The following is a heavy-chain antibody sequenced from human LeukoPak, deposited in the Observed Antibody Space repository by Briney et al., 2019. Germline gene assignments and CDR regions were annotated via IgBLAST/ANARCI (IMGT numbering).Heavy chain of an antibody. Sequence: PSETLSLTCTVSGGSISSGSYYWSWIRRPDGKGLEWIGRIYTSGSTNYNPSLKSRVTISVDTSKNQFSLKLSSVTAADTAVYYCARTGSSGWYSHFFDYWGQGTLVTVSS. CDR1: GGSISSGSYY. J-gene: IGHJ4*02. D-gene: IGHD6-19*01. V-gene: IGHV4-61*02. CDR3: ARTGSSGWYSHFFDY. CDR2: IYTSGST.